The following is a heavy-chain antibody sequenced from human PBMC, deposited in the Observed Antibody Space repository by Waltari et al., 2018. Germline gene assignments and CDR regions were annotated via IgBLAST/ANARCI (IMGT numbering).Heavy chain of an antibody. J-gene: IGHJ6*02. Sequence: QVQLVQSGAEVKKPGSSVKVSCKASGGTFSSYAISWVGRAQGQGLGWMGGSIPIFGTANYAQKFQGRVTITADESTSTAYMELSSLRSEDTAVYYCARAIRFLEWSNPPSGYGMDVWGQGTTVTVSS. CDR1: GGTFSSYA. V-gene: IGHV1-69*01. CDR3: ARAIRFLEWSNPPSGYGMDV. CDR2: SIPIFGTA. D-gene: IGHD3-3*01.